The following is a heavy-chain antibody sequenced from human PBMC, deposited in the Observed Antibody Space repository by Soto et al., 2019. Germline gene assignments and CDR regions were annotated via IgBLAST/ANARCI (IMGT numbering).Heavy chain of an antibody. V-gene: IGHV4-59*01. CDR3: ARGSYSSFTNFDY. Sequence: PSETLFLTCTVSGGSISSYYWSWIRQPPGKGLEWIGYIYYSGSTNYNPSLKSRVTISVDTSKNQFSLKLSSVTAADTAVYYCARGSYSSFTNFDYWGQATLVTVSS. CDR2: IYYSGST. CDR1: GGSISSYY. D-gene: IGHD6-6*01. J-gene: IGHJ4*02.